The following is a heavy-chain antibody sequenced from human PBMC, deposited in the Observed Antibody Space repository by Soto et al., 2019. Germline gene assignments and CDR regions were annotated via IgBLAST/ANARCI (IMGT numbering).Heavy chain of an antibody. CDR2: VSSGGGT. D-gene: IGHD2-8*02. Sequence: GGALGLTPAASGVTFSPYAMGWVRQAPGKGLEGVSVVSSGGGTHYADSVKGRFTVSRDNSKNPLSLQINRLRADDTAVYYCAKRRGVGGHFEYWGQGALVTVS. CDR1: GVTFSPYA. J-gene: IGHJ4*02. CDR3: AKRRGVGGHFEY. V-gene: IGHV3-23*01.